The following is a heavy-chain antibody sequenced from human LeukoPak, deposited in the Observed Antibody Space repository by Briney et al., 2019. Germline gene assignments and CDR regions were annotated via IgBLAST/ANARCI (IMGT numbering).Heavy chain of an antibody. D-gene: IGHD2-2*01. CDR2: VDPEDGET. Sequence: ASVKISCKASGYTFTDYYMHWVQQAPGKGLEWMGHVDPEDGETIYAEKFQGRVTITADTSTDTAYMELSSLRSEDTAVYYCATDPARGIVVVPAGTNDYWGQGTLVTVSS. J-gene: IGHJ4*02. V-gene: IGHV1-69-2*01. CDR1: GYTFTDYY. CDR3: ATDPARGIVVVPAGTNDY.